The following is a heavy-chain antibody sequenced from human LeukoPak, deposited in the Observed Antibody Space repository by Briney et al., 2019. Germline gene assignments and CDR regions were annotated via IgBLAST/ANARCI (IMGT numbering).Heavy chain of an antibody. V-gene: IGHV1-69*05. Sequence: SVKVSCKASGGTFSSYAISWVRQAPGQGLEWMGGIIPIFGTANYAQKFQGRVTITTDESTSTAYMELSSLRSEDTAVYYCARHMYYDFWSGYYRDYYYMDAWGKGTTVTVSS. J-gene: IGHJ6*03. D-gene: IGHD3-3*01. CDR1: GGTFSSYA. CDR2: IIPIFGTA. CDR3: ARHMYYDFWSGYYRDYYYMDA.